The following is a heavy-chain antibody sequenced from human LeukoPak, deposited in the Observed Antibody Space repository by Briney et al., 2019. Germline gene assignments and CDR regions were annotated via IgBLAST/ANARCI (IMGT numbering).Heavy chain of an antibody. Sequence: GGSLRLSCAASGFTFTTYSIHWVRQAPGKGLEWVAVISSDGSNKYYADSVKGRFTISRDNSKNTLYLQLNSLRAEDTAVYYCAKAMAEVRTYYFYDMDVWGQGTTVTVSS. CDR3: AKAMAEVRTYYFYDMDV. D-gene: IGHD3-10*01. V-gene: IGHV3-30-3*01. CDR1: GFTFTTYS. CDR2: ISSDGSNK. J-gene: IGHJ6*02.